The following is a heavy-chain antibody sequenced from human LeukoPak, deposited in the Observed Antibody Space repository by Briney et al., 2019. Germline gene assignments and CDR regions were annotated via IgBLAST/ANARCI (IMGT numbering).Heavy chain of an antibody. V-gene: IGHV3-43*02. CDR3: AKDVDDFGDYVLDH. CDR1: GFTFGDYA. Sequence: PGGSLRLSCAASGFTFGDYAMHWVRQAPGKGLEWLSLISGDGASTDYAESLKGRVAISRDNSKNSLSLQMKSLRAEDTALYYCAKDVDDFGDYVLDHWGQGTLVTVSS. D-gene: IGHD4-17*01. CDR2: ISGDGAST. J-gene: IGHJ4*02.